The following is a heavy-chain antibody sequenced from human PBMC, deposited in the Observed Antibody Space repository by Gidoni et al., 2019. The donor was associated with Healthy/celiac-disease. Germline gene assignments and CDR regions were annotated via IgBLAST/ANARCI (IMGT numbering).Heavy chain of an antibody. V-gene: IGHV3-7*01. J-gene: IGHJ6*02. CDR2: IRQDGSEK. D-gene: IGHD2-15*01. Sequence: EVQLVESGGGLVQPGGSLRLSCAASGFTFSSYWLSWVRQAPGKGLKWVANIRQDGSEKYYVDSVKGRFTISRDNAKNSLYLQRNSLRAEDTAVYYCARDGVYCSGGSCYPYYYGMDVWGQGTTVTVSS. CDR1: GFTFSSYW. CDR3: ARDGVYCSGGSCYPYYYGMDV.